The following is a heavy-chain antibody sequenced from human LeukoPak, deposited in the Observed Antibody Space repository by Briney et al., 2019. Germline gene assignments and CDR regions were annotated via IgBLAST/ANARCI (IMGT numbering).Heavy chain of an antibody. CDR3: ARDRSPSGTSTGNLDF. CDR2: ISAYNGNT. CDR1: GYTFTSYG. J-gene: IGHJ4*02. V-gene: IGHV1-18*01. Sequence: GASVKVSCKASGYTFTSYGISWVRQAPGQGLEWMGWISAYNGNTNYAQKLQGRVTMTTDTSTSTAYMELRSLRSDDTAVYYCARDRSPSGTSTGNLDFWGQGTLVTVSS. D-gene: IGHD1-26*01.